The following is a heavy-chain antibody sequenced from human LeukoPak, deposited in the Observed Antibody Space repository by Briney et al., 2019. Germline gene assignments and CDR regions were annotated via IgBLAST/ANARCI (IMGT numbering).Heavy chain of an antibody. J-gene: IGHJ4*02. Sequence: SETLSLTCAVYGGSFSGYYWSWIRQPPGKGLEWIGEINHSGSTNHNPSLKSRVTISVDTSKNQFSLKLSSVTAADTAVYYCAREEKQQLAQGYYFDYWGQGTLVTVSS. D-gene: IGHD6-13*01. CDR2: INHSGST. CDR1: GGSFSGYY. CDR3: AREEKQQLAQGYYFDY. V-gene: IGHV4-34*01.